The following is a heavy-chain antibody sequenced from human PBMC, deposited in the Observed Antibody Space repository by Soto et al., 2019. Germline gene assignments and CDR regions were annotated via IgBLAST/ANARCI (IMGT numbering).Heavy chain of an antibody. J-gene: IGHJ6*02. CDR2: INAYSGST. D-gene: IGHD5-18*01. Sequence: ASVKASCKASGYTFTSYYMHWVRQAPGQGLEWMGMINAYSGSTNYAQKFQGRVTMTTDTSTSTAYMDLRSLRSDDTAVYYCARILTDTAIVYGMDDWGQGTTVTVSS. V-gene: IGHV1-18*04. CDR1: GYTFTSYY. CDR3: ARILTDTAIVYGMDD.